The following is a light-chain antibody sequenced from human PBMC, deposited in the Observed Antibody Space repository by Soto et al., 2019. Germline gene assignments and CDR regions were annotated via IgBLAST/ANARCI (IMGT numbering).Light chain of an antibody. Sequence: QSVLTQPASVSGSPGQSITISCTGTSSDVGGYNYVSWYQQHPGKAPKLMIYDVSNRPSGVSNRFSGSKSGNTASLTISGLQAEDDSYYYCSSYTSNSIPDVVFGGGTKVTVL. CDR2: DVS. J-gene: IGLJ2*01. CDR1: SSDVGGYNY. CDR3: SSYTSNSIPDVV. V-gene: IGLV2-14*01.